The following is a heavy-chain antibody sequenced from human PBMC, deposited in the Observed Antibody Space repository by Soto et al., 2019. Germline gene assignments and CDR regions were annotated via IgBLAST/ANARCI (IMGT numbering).Heavy chain of an antibody. V-gene: IGHV4-30-4*01. CDR1: GDSLSSGDYY. Sequence: QVQLQESGPGLVKPSQTLSLTCAVSGDSLSSGDYYWNWIRQSPGKDLEWIGKIYHTGSTYYNPSLKSRTDILVDTSKNQFSLQLNSVTAADTAVYYCARQRGSNYNYFFGLDVWGQGTTVIVSS. CDR3: ARQRGSNYNYFFGLDV. D-gene: IGHD6-25*01. J-gene: IGHJ6*02. CDR2: IYHTGST.